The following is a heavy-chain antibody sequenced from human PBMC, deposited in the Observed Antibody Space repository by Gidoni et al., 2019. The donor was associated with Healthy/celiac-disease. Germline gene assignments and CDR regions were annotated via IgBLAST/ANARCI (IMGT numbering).Heavy chain of an antibody. V-gene: IGHV1-69*01. Sequence: QVQLVQSGAEVKKPGSSVKVSCKASGGPFSSYAISWVRQAPGQGLEWMGWIIPIFGTANYAQKFQGRVTITADESTSTAYMELSSLRSEDTAVYYCARVGTYAYWFDPWGQGTLVTVSS. CDR2: IIPIFGTA. J-gene: IGHJ5*02. CDR1: GGPFSSYA. D-gene: IGHD3-16*01. CDR3: ARVGTYAYWFDP.